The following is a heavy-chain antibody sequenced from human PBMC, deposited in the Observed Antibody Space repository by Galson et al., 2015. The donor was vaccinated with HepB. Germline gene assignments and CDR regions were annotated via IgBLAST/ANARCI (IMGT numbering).Heavy chain of an antibody. Sequence: SVKVSCKASGGTFSTYAVGWVRQAPGQGLEWMGGIIPIFGTANYAQKFQDRVTITADESTSTAYMELSRLTSDDTAVYYCARTTVTSHYYYMDVWGKGTAVTVSS. CDR3: ARTTVTSHYYYMDV. D-gene: IGHD3-16*01. CDR1: GGTFSTYA. J-gene: IGHJ6*03. V-gene: IGHV1-69*13. CDR2: IIPIFGTA.